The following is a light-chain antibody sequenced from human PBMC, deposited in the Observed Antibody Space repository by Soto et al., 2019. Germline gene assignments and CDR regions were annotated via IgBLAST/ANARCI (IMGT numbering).Light chain of an antibody. Sequence: QSVLTQPPSASGSPGQSVTISCTGTSSDIGGYNYVSWYQQHPGKAPELMIYEVSKRPSGVPDRFSGSKSGNTASLTVSGLQAEDEADYYCSSYAGTTSYVFGT. CDR3: SSYAGTTSYV. V-gene: IGLV2-8*01. CDR2: EVS. J-gene: IGLJ1*01. CDR1: SSDIGGYNY.